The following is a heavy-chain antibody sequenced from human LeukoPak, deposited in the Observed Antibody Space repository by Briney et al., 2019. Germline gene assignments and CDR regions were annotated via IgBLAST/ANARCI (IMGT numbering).Heavy chain of an antibody. J-gene: IGHJ4*02. CDR1: GFTFSNAW. Sequence: PGGSLRLSCAASGFTFSNAWMSWVRQAPGKGLEWVSAISGSGGSTYYADSVKSRFTISRDNSKNTLHLQMNSLRAEDTAVYYCAKGGSIAAPVGWGQGTLVTVSS. D-gene: IGHD6-6*01. CDR2: ISGSGGST. V-gene: IGHV3-23*01. CDR3: AKGGSIAAPVG.